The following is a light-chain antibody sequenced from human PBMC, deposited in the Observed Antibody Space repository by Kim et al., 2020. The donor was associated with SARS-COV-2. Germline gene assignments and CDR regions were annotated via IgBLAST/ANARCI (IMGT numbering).Light chain of an antibody. CDR1: KLGDKY. J-gene: IGLJ2*01. Sequence: SYELTQPPSVSVSPGQTASITCSGDKLGDKYACWYQQKPGQSPVLVIYQDSKRPSGIPERFSGSNSGNTATLRISGTQAMDEADYYCQAWDSSTVVFGGG. V-gene: IGLV3-1*01. CDR3: QAWDSSTVV. CDR2: QDS.